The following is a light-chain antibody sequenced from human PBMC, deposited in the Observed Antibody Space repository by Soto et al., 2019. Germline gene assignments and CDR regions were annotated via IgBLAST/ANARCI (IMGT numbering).Light chain of an antibody. CDR2: DAS. CDR3: QQYNTYRT. V-gene: IGKV1-5*01. Sequence: DIQMTQTPSTLSASVGDRVTITCRASQSIYNWLAWYQQTPGKATKLLIYDASPLQGGVPSRFSGRGSGTDFTLTISSLQPDDFATYYCQQYNTYRTFGQGTKVDIK. J-gene: IGKJ1*01. CDR1: QSIYNW.